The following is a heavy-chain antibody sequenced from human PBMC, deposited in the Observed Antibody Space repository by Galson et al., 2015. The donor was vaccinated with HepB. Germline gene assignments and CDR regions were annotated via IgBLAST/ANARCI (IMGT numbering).Heavy chain of an antibody. CDR3: ARLGMPTLGPLTMAASFFDH. D-gene: IGHD5-24*01. Sequence: ETLSLTCTVSGGSISSSPYYWGWVRQPPGKGLEWIASIYYSGSTYYNPSLKSRVTISVDTSKNQFSLKLTSVTAADTAVFYCARLGMPTLGPLTMAASFFDHWGQGTLVTVSS. CDR2: IYYSGST. V-gene: IGHV4-39*01. J-gene: IGHJ4*02. CDR1: GGSISSSPYY.